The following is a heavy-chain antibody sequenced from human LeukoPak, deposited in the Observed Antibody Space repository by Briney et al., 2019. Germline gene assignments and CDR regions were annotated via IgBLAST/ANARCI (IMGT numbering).Heavy chain of an antibody. Sequence: PSETLSLTCAVYGGSFSGYYWSWIRQPPGKGLEWIGEINHSGSTNYNPSLKSRVTISVDTSKNQFSLKLSSVTAADTAVYYCARVWFGELLSFDYWGQGTLVTVSS. J-gene: IGHJ4*02. CDR1: GGSFSGYY. D-gene: IGHD3-10*01. CDR2: INHSGST. V-gene: IGHV4-34*01. CDR3: ARVWFGELLSFDY.